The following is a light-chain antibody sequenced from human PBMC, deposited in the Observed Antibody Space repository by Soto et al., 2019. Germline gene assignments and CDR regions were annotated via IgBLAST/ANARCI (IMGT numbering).Light chain of an antibody. CDR2: DVS. J-gene: IGLJ1*01. CDR3: SSYTSSSLYV. V-gene: IGLV2-14*01. CDR1: SSDVGGSKY. Sequence: QSALTQPASVSGSPGQSITISCTGTSSDVGGSKYVSWYQQLPGKAPKLMIYDVSDRPSGVSNRFSGSKSGNTASLTISGLQAEDEADYYCSSYTSSSLYVFGTGTKLTVL.